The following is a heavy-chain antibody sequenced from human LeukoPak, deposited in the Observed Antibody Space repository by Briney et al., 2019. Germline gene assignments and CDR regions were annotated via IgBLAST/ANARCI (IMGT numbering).Heavy chain of an antibody. CDR3: AVWGAGFDY. V-gene: IGHV1-2*06. Sequence: XMHXVRQAPGQGLEWMGRINPNSGGTNYAQKFQGRVTMTRDTSISTAYMELSRLRSDDTAVYYCAVWGAGFDYWGQGTLVTVSS. CDR2: INPNSGGT. J-gene: IGHJ4*02. D-gene: IGHD1-26*01. CDR1: X.